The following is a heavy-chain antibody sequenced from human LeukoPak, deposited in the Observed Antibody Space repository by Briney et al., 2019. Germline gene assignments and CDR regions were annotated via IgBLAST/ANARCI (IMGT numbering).Heavy chain of an antibody. CDR2: IYYSGST. D-gene: IGHD3-22*01. CDR1: GGSFSGYY. CDR3: ARGRGVPYYYDSSGYYPADY. V-gene: IGHV4-30-4*01. Sequence: SETLSLTCAVYGGSFSGYYWSWIRQPPGKGLECIGHIYYSGSTYYNPSLKSRVTISVDASKNQFSLKLSSVTAADTAVYYCARGRGVPYYYDSSGYYPADYWGQGTLVTVSS. J-gene: IGHJ4*02.